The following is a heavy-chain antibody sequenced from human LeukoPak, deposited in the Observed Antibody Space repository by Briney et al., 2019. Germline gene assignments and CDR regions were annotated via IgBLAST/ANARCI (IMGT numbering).Heavy chain of an antibody. CDR3: GRERSFYYMDV. CDR2: ITNDGTT. V-gene: IGHV3-74*01. J-gene: IGHJ6*03. Sequence: PGGSLRLSCVASGFTFGPYWMHWVRQGPEKGLVWVAGITNDGTTGCADSVKGRFTISRDSAKSTVYLQMNSLSSEDTAVYYCGRERSFYYMDVWGKGTTVTVSS. CDR1: GFTFGPYW.